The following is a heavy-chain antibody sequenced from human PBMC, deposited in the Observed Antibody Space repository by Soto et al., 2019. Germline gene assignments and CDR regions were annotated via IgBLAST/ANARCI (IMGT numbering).Heavy chain of an antibody. CDR1: GFTFSSYA. CDR3: ARHLSGSTAYAPY. Sequence: GGSLRLSCAASGFTFSSYAMTWVRQAPGKGLEWVSAISGSGGSTYYADSVKGRFTISRDNSKNTLYLQMNSLRAEDTAIYYCARHLSGSTAYAPYWGQGTRVTVSS. CDR2: ISGSGGST. D-gene: IGHD6-25*01. J-gene: IGHJ4*02. V-gene: IGHV3-23*01.